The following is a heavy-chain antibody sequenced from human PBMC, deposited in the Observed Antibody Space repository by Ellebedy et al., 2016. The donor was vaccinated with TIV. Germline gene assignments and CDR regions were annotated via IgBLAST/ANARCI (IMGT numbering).Heavy chain of an antibody. CDR3: AKMYGHPVERYYFDY. J-gene: IGHJ4*02. D-gene: IGHD2-8*01. Sequence: PGGSLRLSCAASGFTFGDFAMSWVRQAPGKGLEWVSFLWGNGGGAHADSVKGRFTMSSENSKNTLSLQMNSLKVEDTAVYYCAKMYGHPVERYYFDYWGQGTLVTVSS. CDR1: GFTFGDFA. V-gene: IGHV3-23*01. CDR2: LWGNGGGA.